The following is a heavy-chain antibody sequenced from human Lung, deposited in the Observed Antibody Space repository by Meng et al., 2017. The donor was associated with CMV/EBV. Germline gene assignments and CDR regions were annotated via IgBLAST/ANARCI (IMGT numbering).Heavy chain of an antibody. CDR2: INPDGRST. CDR3: TADHGSGRYS. D-gene: IGHD3-10*01. CDR1: GFIFNTYW. Sequence: RLSCAASGFIFNTYWMHWVRQAPGKGLVWVSRINPDGRSTTYAESVKGRFTISRDNAKNTLYLQMNSLRDEDTAVYYCTADHGSGRYSWGQGTLSPSPQ. J-gene: IGHJ5*02. V-gene: IGHV3-74*03.